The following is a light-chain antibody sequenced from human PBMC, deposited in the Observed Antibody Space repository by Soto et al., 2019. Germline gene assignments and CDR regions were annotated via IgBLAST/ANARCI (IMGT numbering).Light chain of an antibody. CDR1: GSNIGSNS. CDR3: AVWDGSLNGAV. CDR2: NND. J-gene: IGLJ7*01. Sequence: QSVLTQPPSASGTPGQRVPISCSGSGSNIGSNSVNWYQQLPGTAPKLLIYNNDQRPSGVPDRFSGSKSGTSASLAISGLXXXXXXXXYCAVWDGSLNGAVFGGGTQLTVL. V-gene: IGLV1-44*01.